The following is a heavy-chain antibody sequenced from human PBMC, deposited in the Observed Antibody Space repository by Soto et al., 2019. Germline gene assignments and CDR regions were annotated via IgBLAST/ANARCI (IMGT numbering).Heavy chain of an antibody. D-gene: IGHD1-26*01. J-gene: IGHJ6*02. Sequence: EVQLVESGGGLVQPGGSLRLSCAASGFTFSSYSMNWVRQAPGKGLGWVSYISSSSSTIYYVDSVKGRFNISRDNVKNSLYLQMDGLRDEDSAVYYCARDRAGAQYGLAAWGQGTTVTVSS. CDR3: ARDRAGAQYGLAA. V-gene: IGHV3-48*02. CDR1: GFTFSSYS. CDR2: ISSSSSTI.